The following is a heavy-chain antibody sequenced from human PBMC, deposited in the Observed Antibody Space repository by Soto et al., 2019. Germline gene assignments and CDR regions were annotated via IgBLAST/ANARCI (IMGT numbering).Heavy chain of an antibody. D-gene: IGHD6-13*01. CDR3: ARAGIAAAGTHYYYYGMDV. CDR1: GGTFSSYA. CDR2: IIPIFGTA. Sequence: SVKVSCKASGGTFSSYAISWVRQAPGQGLEWMGGIIPIFGTANYAQKFQGRVTITADKSTSTAYMELSSLRSEDTAVYYCARAGIAAAGTHYYYYGMDVWGQGTTVTAP. V-gene: IGHV1-69*06. J-gene: IGHJ6*02.